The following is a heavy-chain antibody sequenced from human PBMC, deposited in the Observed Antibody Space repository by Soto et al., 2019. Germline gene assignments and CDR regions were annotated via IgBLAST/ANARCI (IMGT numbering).Heavy chain of an antibody. V-gene: IGHV4-34*01. CDR3: ARPLGGNFDY. Sequence: SETLSLTCAVYGGSFSGYYWSWIRQPPGEGLEWIGEINHSGSTNYNPSLKSRVTISVDTSKNQFSLKLSSVTAADTAVYYCARPLGGNFDYWGQGTLVTVSS. D-gene: IGHD2-15*01. CDR1: GGSFSGYY. J-gene: IGHJ4*02. CDR2: INHSGST.